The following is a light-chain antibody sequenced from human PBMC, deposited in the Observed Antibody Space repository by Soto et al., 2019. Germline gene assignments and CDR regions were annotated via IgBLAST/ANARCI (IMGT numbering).Light chain of an antibody. CDR2: EVT. J-gene: IGLJ2*01. CDR1: SSDVGGYNY. CDR3: SSYRSSNTLAE. V-gene: IGLV2-14*01. Sequence: QSALTQPASVSGSPGQSITISCTGTSSDVGGYNYVSWYQQHPDKAPKLMIYEVTNRPSGVSNRFSGSKSGNTASLTISGLQAEDEADYYCSSYRSSNTLAEFGGGTKLTVL.